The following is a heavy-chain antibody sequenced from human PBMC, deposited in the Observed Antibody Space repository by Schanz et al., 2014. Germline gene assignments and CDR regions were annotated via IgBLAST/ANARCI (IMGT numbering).Heavy chain of an antibody. CDR3: TRVARSPGGHGLDV. CDR2: TRNRANNYFT. CDR1: GFTFSAYY. J-gene: IGHJ6*02. D-gene: IGHD3-16*01. Sequence: EVQLLESGGGLVQPGGSLRLSCAASGFTFSAYYMDWVRQAPGKGLEWVGRTRNRANNYFTEYAASVKGRFTISRDDSKNSLYLQMSSLKSEDTALDLCTRVARSPGGHGLDVWGQGTTVTVSS. V-gene: IGHV3-72*01.